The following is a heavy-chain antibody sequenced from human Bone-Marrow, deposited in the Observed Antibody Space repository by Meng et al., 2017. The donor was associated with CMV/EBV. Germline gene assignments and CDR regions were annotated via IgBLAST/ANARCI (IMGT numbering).Heavy chain of an antibody. J-gene: IGHJ4*02. CDR2: IYPGDSDT. CDR3: ARVDDSGGFRLYY. Sequence: CKGSGSTFTNSWIGWVRQMPGKGLKWMGIIYPGDSDTRYSPSFQGQVTISADKSITTAYLQWTSLKASDTAVYYCARVDDSGGFRLYYWGQGTLVTVSS. CDR1: GSTFTNSW. D-gene: IGHD3-22*01. V-gene: IGHV5-51*01.